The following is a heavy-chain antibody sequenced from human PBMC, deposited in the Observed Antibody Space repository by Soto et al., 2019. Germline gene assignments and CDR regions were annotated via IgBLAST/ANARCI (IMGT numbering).Heavy chain of an antibody. D-gene: IGHD2-15*01. CDR3: ARDKGYCSDTRCPVFDY. CDR1: GGTLSSYT. J-gene: IGHJ4*02. V-gene: IGHV1-69*04. Sequence: SVKVSCKASGGTLSSYTFSWVRQAPGQGLEWMGRVIPNLGVTNYAKKFQGRFTIVVDTSTSTAYMELNSLRYEDTAVYYCARDKGYCSDTRCPVFDYWGQGTLVIVSS. CDR2: VIPNLGVT.